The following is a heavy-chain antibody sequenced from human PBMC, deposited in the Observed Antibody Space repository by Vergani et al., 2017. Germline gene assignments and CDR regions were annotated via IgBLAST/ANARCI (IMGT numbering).Heavy chain of an antibody. CDR2: INPNSGGT. Sequence: QVQLVQSGAEVKKPGASVKVSCKASGYTFTGYYMHWVRQAPGQGLGWMGWINPNSGGTNYAQKFQGRVTMTKDTSTSTVDMELSSLRSEDTAMYYCARDGSGGSPCAMDVWGQGTTVTVSS. CDR3: ARDGSGGSPCAMDV. CDR1: GYTFTGYY. D-gene: IGHD2-15*01. V-gene: IGHV1-2*02. J-gene: IGHJ6*02.